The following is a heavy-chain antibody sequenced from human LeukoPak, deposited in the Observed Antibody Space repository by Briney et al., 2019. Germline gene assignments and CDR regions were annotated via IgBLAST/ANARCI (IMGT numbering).Heavy chain of an antibody. CDR2: ISYDGRTK. J-gene: IGHJ6*03. V-gene: IGHV3-30*02. CDR1: GFTFSSYG. CDR3: AKNSDYYDSRNYYSYYMDV. D-gene: IGHD3-22*01. Sequence: GGSLRLSCAASGFTFSSYGIHWVRQAPGKGLEWVAFISYDGRTKYYAGSVRGRFTISRDNSKNTVYLQMNSLRAEDTAVYYCAKNSDYYDSRNYYSYYMDVWGKGTTVTVSS.